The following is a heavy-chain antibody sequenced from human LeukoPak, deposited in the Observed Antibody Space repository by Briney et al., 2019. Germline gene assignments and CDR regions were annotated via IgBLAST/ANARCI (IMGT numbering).Heavy chain of an antibody. J-gene: IGHJ1*01. Sequence: GASVKVSCKASGGTFSRSAISWVRQAPGQGLEWMGIINPSGGSTSYAQKFQGRVTMTRDMSTSTVYMELSSLRSEDTDVYYCARDRSYSSSSLDEYFQHWGQDTLVTVSS. CDR1: GGTFSRSA. D-gene: IGHD6-6*01. CDR3: ARDRSYSSSSLDEYFQH. CDR2: INPSGGST. V-gene: IGHV1-46*01.